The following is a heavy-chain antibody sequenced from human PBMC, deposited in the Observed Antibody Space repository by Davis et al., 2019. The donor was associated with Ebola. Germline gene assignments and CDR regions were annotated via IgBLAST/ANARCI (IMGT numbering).Heavy chain of an antibody. D-gene: IGHD3-10*01. V-gene: IGHV3-33*01. Sequence: PGGSLRLSCAASGFTFSSYGMHWVRQAPGKGLEWVAVIWYDGSNKYYADSVKGRFTISRDNSKNTLYLQMNSLRAEDTAVYYCAREGDRLTMVQGDPYYYYYGMDVWGQGTTVTVSS. CDR1: GFTFSSYG. CDR3: AREGDRLTMVQGDPYYYYYGMDV. CDR2: IWYDGSNK. J-gene: IGHJ6*02.